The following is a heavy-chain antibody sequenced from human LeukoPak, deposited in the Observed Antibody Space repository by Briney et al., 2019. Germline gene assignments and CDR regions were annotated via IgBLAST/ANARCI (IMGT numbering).Heavy chain of an antibody. CDR1: GFTFDDYA. CDR2: ISWNSGSI. J-gene: IGHJ4*02. D-gene: IGHD1-26*01. CDR3: ARDRGIYSGSYLFDY. V-gene: IGHV3-9*03. Sequence: GRSLRLSCAASGFTFDDYAMHWVRQAPGKGLEWVSGISWNSGSIGYADSVKGRFTISRDNAKNSLYLQMGSLRAEDMAVYYCARDRGIYSGSYLFDYWGQGTLVTVSS.